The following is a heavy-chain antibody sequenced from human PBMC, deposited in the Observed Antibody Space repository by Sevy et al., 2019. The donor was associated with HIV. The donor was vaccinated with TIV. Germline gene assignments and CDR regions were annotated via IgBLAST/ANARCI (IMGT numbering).Heavy chain of an antibody. CDR2: ISAYNGNT. CDR1: GYTFTSYG. D-gene: IGHD2-2*01. Sequence: ASVKVSCKASGYTFTSYGISWVRQAPGQGLEWMGWISAYNGNTNYAQMLQGRVTMTTDTSTSTAYMELRSLRSDDTAVYYCARDVVVPAARRDDWFDPWGQGTLVTVSS. V-gene: IGHV1-18*04. CDR3: ARDVVVPAARRDDWFDP. J-gene: IGHJ5*02.